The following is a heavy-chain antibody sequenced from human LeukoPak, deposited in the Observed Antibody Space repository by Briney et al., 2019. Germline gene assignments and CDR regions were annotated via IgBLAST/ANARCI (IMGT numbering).Heavy chain of an antibody. CDR2: ISSDGTYT. V-gene: IGHV3-74*01. J-gene: IGHJ4*02. CDR1: GFTFSSHL. CDR3: AKAYSSNYVEHYFDY. D-gene: IGHD4-11*01. Sequence: GGSLRLSCAASGFTFSSHLMHWVRQAPGKGLVWVSRISSDGTYTNYADSVRGRFTISRDNAKNTLYLQMNSLRAEDTAVYYCAKAYSSNYVEHYFDYWGQGTLVTVSS.